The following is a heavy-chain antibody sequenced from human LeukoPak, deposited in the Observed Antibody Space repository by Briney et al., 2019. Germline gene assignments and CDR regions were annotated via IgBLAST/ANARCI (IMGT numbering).Heavy chain of an antibody. D-gene: IGHD3-10*01. CDR2: IYTSGSA. CDR3: ARDVGSGSYSRFDY. V-gene: IGHV4-4*07. Sequence: PSETLSLTCSVSGASISSYYWSWIRQPAGKGLEWIGRIYTSGSANYNPSLKSRVTMSVDTSKNQFSLKLSSVTAADTAVYYCARDVGSGSYSRFDYWGQGTLVTVSS. CDR1: GASISSYY. J-gene: IGHJ4*02.